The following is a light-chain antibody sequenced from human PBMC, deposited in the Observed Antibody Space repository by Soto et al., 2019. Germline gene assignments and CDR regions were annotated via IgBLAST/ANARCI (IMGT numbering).Light chain of an antibody. CDR1: SSNIGSNT. CDR3: AAWDDSLNGPWV. V-gene: IGLV1-44*01. J-gene: IGLJ3*02. CDR2: SNN. Sequence: QSVLTQPPSASGTPGQRVTICCSGSSSNIGSNTVNWYQQLPGTAPKLLIYSNNQRPSGVPDRFSGSKSGTSASLAISGLQSEDEADYYCAAWDDSLNGPWVFGGGTKLTVL.